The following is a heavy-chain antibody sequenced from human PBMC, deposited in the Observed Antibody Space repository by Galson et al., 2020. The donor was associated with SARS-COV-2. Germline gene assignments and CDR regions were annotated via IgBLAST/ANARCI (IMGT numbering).Heavy chain of an antibody. CDR3: AKDPHYDFWSGYYFDY. CDR1: GFTFSSYA. CDR2: ISGSGGST. J-gene: IGHJ4*02. V-gene: IGHV3-23*01. Sequence: GGSLRLSCAASGFTFSSYAMSWVRQAPGKGLERVSAISGSGGSTYYADSVKGRFTISRDNSKNTLYLQMNSLRAEDTAVYYCAKDPHYDFWSGYYFDYWGQGTLVTVSS. D-gene: IGHD3-3*01.